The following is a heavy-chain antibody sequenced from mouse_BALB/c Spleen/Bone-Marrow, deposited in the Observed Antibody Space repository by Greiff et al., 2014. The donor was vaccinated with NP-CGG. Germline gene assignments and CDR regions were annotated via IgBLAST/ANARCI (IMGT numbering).Heavy chain of an antibody. CDR3: SRAGGRRSSWFAY. Sequence: VQLVESGAELAKPGASVKMSCKASGYTFTSYWMHWVKQRPGQGLEWIGYINPSTGYTEYNQKFKDKATLTADKSSSTAYMQLSSLTSEDSAVYYGSRAGGRRSSWFAYWGQGTLVTVSA. CDR1: GYTFTSYW. V-gene: IGHV1-7*01. D-gene: IGHD1-1*01. CDR2: INPSTGYT. J-gene: IGHJ3*01.